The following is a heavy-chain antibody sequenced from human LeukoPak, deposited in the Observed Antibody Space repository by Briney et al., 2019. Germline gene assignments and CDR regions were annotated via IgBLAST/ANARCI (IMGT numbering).Heavy chain of an antibody. D-gene: IGHD5-18*01. CDR3: ARDGLRIQLWSSVPDY. CDR1: GFSFSSYS. J-gene: IGHJ4*02. Sequence: GGSLRLSCAASGFSFSSYSMNWVRQAPQKGLEWVSSISSSSSYIYYADSVKSRFTISRDNAKNSLYLQMNSLRAEDTAVYYCARDGLRIQLWSSVPDYWGQGTLVTVSS. V-gene: IGHV3-21*01. CDR2: ISSSSSYI.